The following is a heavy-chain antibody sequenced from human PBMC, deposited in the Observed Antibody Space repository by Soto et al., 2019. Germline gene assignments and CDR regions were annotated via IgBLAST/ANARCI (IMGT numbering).Heavy chain of an antibody. D-gene: IGHD3-3*01. CDR2: INPNSGGT. Sequence: ASVKVSCKASGYTFTGYYMHWVRQAPGQGLEWMGWINPNSGGTNYAQKFQGRVTMTRDTSISTAYMELSRLRSDDTAVYYCARDPTAGYDFWSGYLIKRHDHPLDPCGQGTLVTVYS. V-gene: IGHV1-2*02. CDR1: GYTFTGYY. J-gene: IGHJ5*02. CDR3: ARDPTAGYDFWSGYLIKRHDHPLDP.